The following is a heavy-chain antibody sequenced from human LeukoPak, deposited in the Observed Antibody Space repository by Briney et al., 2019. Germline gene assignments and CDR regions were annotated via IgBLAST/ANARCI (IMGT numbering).Heavy chain of an antibody. CDR2: IYYSGST. CDR1: GGSISSGSYY. CDR3: ARKSGSYDKDAFDI. D-gene: IGHD1-26*01. Sequence: SETLSLTCTVSGGSISSGSYYWSWIRQPAGKGLEWIGYIYYSGSTNYNPSLKSRVTISVDTSKNQFSLKLSSVTAADTAVYYCARKSGSYDKDAFDIWGQGTMVTVSS. V-gene: IGHV4-61*10. J-gene: IGHJ3*02.